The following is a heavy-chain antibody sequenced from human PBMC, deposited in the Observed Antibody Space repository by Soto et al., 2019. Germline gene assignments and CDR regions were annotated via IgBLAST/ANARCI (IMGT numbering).Heavy chain of an antibody. J-gene: IGHJ6*02. CDR2: IYYRGNT. V-gene: IGHV4-59*08. CDR3: ARHSKKTGDFDYYYGMDV. Sequence: SETLSLTCSLFGVSISPYYWSWIRQSPGKGLEWIANIYYRGNTNYNPSLESRVTISIDTSKNQFSLKLNSLTAADTAVYYCARHSKKTGDFDYYYGMDVWGQGTTVP. CDR1: GVSISPYY. D-gene: IGHD7-27*01.